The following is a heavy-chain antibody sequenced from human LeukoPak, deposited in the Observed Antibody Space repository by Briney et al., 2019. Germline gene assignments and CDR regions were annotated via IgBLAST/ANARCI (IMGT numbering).Heavy chain of an antibody. D-gene: IGHD6-13*01. J-gene: IGHJ4*02. V-gene: IGHV3-23*01. Sequence: PGGSLILSCAASGFTFSSYAMSWVRQAPGKGLEWVSALSGSGGSTYYADSVKGRFTISRDNSKNTLYLQMNSLRAEDTAVYYCAKELEQQPSYEYWGQGTLVTISS. CDR1: GFTFSSYA. CDR3: AKELEQQPSYEY. CDR2: LSGSGGST.